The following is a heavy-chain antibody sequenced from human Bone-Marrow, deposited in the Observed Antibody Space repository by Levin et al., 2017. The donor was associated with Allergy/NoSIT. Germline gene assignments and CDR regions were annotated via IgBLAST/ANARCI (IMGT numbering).Heavy chain of an antibody. CDR3: AKGPGKYCSSTSCQASFDY. D-gene: IGHD2-2*01. Sequence: PGGSLRLSCAASGFTFSSYAMSWVRQAPGKGLEWVSAISGSGGSTYYADSVKGRFTISRDNSKNTLYLQMNSLRAEDTAVYYCAKGPGKYCSSTSCQASFDYWGQGTLVTVSS. J-gene: IGHJ4*02. CDR1: GFTFSSYA. CDR2: ISGSGGST. V-gene: IGHV3-23*01.